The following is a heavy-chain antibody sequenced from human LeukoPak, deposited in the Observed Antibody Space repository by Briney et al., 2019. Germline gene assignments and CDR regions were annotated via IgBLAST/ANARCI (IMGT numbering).Heavy chain of an antibody. Sequence: SETLSLTCSVSGGSVSSDNYQWNWIRQPPGKGLEWIGYIYYSGSTYYNPSLKSRVTISVDTSKNQFSLKLSSVTAADTAVYYCAREDLSPDSTIDYWGQGTLVTVSS. CDR3: AREDLSPDSTIDY. J-gene: IGHJ4*02. V-gene: IGHV4-30-4*01. D-gene: IGHD1-14*01. CDR2: IYYSGST. CDR1: GGSVSSDNYQ.